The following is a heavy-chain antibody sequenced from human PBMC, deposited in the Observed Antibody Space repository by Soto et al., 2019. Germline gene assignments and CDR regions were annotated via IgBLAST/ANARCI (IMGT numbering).Heavy chain of an antibody. J-gene: IGHJ6*02. CDR3: AKGIAAAGKVPGMDV. CDR2: ISGSGGST. D-gene: IGHD6-13*01. CDR1: GFTFSSYA. V-gene: IGHV3-23*01. Sequence: PGGSLRLSCAASGFTFSSYAMSWVRQAPGKGLEWVSAISGSGGSTYYADSVKDRFTISRDNSKNTLYLQMNSLRAEDTAVYYCAKGIAAAGKVPGMDVWGQGTTVTVSS.